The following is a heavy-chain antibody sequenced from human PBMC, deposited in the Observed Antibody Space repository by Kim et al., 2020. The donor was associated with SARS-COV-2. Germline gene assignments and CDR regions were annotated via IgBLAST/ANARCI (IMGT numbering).Heavy chain of an antibody. J-gene: IGHJ3*02. CDR2: IYYSESP. CDR1: GGSISSYY. D-gene: IGHD5-12*01. V-gene: IGHV4-59*01. CDR3: ARVGGYPLGAFDI. Sequence: SETLSLTCTVSGGSISSYYWTWIRQPPGKGLEWIGNIYYSESPNYNPSLKSRVTISVDTPTNQCSLKLSSVTAADTAVYFCARVGGYPLGAFDIWAQGTMVTVSS.